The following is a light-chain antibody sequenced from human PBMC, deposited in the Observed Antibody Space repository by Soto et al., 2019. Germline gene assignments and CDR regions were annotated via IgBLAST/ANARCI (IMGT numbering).Light chain of an antibody. Sequence: EIVMTQSPATLSVSPGERATLSCRASQSVSSNLAWYQQKPGQAPRLLIYDASTRATGIPGRFSGSGSGTEFTLAISGLQSEDFAVYYCQQDHNWRRTFGQGTKVEIK. J-gene: IGKJ1*01. CDR1: QSVSSN. V-gene: IGKV3-15*01. CDR2: DAS. CDR3: QQDHNWRRT.